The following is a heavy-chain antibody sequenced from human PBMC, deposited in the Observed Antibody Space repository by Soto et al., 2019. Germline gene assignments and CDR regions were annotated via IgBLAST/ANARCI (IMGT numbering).Heavy chain of an antibody. Sequence: QVQLQESGPGLVKPSETLSLTCTVSGGSISGGYYYWTWIRQSPGKGLEWIGNIYYTGTTYYNPSLKSRVTISVDTSNNQFSLSLNSVTATDTAVYYCARGMGMIRRHDSWGQGTLVIVST. V-gene: IGHV4-30-4*01. CDR2: IYYTGTT. D-gene: IGHD3-22*01. CDR1: GGSISGGYYY. J-gene: IGHJ4*02. CDR3: ARGMGMIRRHDS.